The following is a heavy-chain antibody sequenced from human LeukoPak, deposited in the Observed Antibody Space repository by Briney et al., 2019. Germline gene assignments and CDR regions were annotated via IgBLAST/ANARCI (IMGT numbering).Heavy chain of an antibody. V-gene: IGHV3-21*01. J-gene: IGHJ4*02. CDR2: ISRGSGHI. CDR1: RFIFSNYS. Sequence: PGGSLRLSCAASRFIFSNYSMNWVRQAPGKGLEWVSSISRGSGHIYYADSVKGRFTISRDNARNSLYLQMNSLRAEDTAIHYCARVDAALDYWGQGTLVTVSS. D-gene: IGHD6-6*01. CDR3: ARVDAALDY.